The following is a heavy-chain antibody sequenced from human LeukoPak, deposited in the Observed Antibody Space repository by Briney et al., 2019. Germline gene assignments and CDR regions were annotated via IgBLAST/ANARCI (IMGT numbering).Heavy chain of an antibody. CDR3: ARDFVGATPEYYYYGIDV. J-gene: IGHJ6*02. CDR2: ISSSSSYI. CDR1: GFTFSSYS. D-gene: IGHD1-26*01. Sequence: GGSLRLSCAASGFTFSSYSMNWVRQAPGKGLEWVSSISSSSSYIYYADSVKGRFTISRDNAKNSLYLQMNSLRAEDTAVYYCARDFVGATPEYYYYGIDVWGQGTTVTVSS. V-gene: IGHV3-21*01.